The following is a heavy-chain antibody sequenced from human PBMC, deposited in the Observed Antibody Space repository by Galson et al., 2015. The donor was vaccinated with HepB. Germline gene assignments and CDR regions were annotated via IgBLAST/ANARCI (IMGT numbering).Heavy chain of an antibody. V-gene: IGHV3-23*01. D-gene: IGHD4-17*01. CDR3: AKDGTYYDYGDSYFDS. Sequence: SLRLSCAASGFTFNTYAMNWVRQAPGKGLEWVSAISASGISTYYAHSVRGRFTITRDNSKNTLYLQMDIVEAEDTAIYYCAKDGTYYDYGDSYFDSWGQGALVSVST. CDR1: GFTFNTYA. J-gene: IGHJ4*02. CDR2: ISASGIST.